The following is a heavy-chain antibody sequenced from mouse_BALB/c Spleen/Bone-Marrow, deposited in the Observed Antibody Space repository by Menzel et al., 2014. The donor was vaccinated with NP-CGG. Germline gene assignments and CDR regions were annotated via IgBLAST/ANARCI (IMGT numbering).Heavy chain of an antibody. CDR3: ARFNYGPWFAY. Sequence: DVMLVESGPDLVKPSQSLSLTCTVTGYSITSGYSWHWIRQFPGNKLEWMGYIHYSGSPNYNPSLKSRISITRDTSKNQFFLQLNSVTTGDTATYYCARFNYGPWFAYWGQGTLVTVSA. D-gene: IGHD1-2*01. V-gene: IGHV3-1*02. J-gene: IGHJ3*01. CDR1: GYSITSGYS. CDR2: IHYSGSP.